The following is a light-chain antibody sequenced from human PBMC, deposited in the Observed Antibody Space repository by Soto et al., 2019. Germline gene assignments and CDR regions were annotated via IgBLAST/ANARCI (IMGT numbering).Light chain of an antibody. Sequence: QLVLTQPASVSGSPGQSITISCTGTSSDVGVYNYVSWYQQHPVKAPKLIIYEVSNRPSGVSNRFSGSKSGNTASLTISGLQAEDEADYYCSSYTSSSTPVFGGGTQLTVL. CDR1: SSDVGVYNY. J-gene: IGLJ2*01. V-gene: IGLV2-14*01. CDR2: EVS. CDR3: SSYTSSSTPV.